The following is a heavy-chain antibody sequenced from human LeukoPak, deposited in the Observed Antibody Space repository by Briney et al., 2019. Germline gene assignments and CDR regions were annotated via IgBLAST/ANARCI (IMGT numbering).Heavy chain of an antibody. CDR1: GSTFSNAW. D-gene: IGHD3-22*01. CDR3: TTDPYYYDSSGYPLDY. Sequence: GGSLRLSCAASGSTFSNAWMSWVRQAPGKGLEWVGRIRSKTDGGTTDYAAPVKGRFTISRDDSKNTLYLQMNSLKTEDTAVYYCTTDPYYYDSSGYPLDYWGQGTLVTVSS. J-gene: IGHJ4*02. CDR2: IRSKTDGGTT. V-gene: IGHV3-15*01.